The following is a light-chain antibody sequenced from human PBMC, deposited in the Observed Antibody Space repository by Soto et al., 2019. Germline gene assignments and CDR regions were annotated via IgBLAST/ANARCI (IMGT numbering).Light chain of an antibody. CDR1: QSVNVN. J-gene: IGKJ2*01. CDR2: GAS. Sequence: EVVLTQSPATLSLSPGERATLSCRASQSVNVNLAWQQQTPGQPPRLIIYGASTRAAGVPARFTGSGAGTEFTLTISSLQSDDVAVDYCEQYNHWPPYTFGQGTKLEIK. CDR3: EQYNHWPPYT. V-gene: IGKV3-15*01.